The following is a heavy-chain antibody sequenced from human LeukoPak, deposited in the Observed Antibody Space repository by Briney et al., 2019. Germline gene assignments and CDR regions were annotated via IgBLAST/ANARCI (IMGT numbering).Heavy chain of an antibody. V-gene: IGHV1-18*01. Sequence: ASVKVSCKASGYTSSTYGVSWVRQAPGQGLEWMGWISAYNGNTNYEQKFQGRVTMTTDTSTSTAYMELRSLRSDGTAVYYCARGLDWFDPWGQGTLVTVSS. CDR2: ISAYNGNT. J-gene: IGHJ5*02. CDR1: GYTSSTYG. CDR3: ARGLDWFDP.